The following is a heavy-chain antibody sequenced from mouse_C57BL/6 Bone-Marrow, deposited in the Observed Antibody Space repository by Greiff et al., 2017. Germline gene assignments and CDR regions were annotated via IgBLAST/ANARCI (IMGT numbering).Heavy chain of an antibody. CDR3: AITTVVEGGYFDV. J-gene: IGHJ1*03. D-gene: IGHD1-1*01. V-gene: IGHV1-22*01. CDR1: GYTFTDYN. CDR2: INPNNGGT. Sequence: VQLQQSGPELVKPGASVKMSCKASGYTFTDYNMHWVKQSHGKSLEWIGYINPNNGGTSYNQKVKGKATLTVNKSSSTAYMELRSLTSEDSAVYYCAITTVVEGGYFDVWGTGTTVTVSS.